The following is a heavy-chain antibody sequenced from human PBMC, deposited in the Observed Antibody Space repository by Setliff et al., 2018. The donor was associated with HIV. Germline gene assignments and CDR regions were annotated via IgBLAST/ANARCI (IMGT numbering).Heavy chain of an antibody. J-gene: IGHJ6*02. Sequence: CTVSGGSISSGDYYWSWIRQPPGKGLEWIGYIYYSGSTYYNPSLKSRVTISVDTSKNQFSLKLSSVTAADTAVYYCASSLGTVYYYGMDVWGQGTTVTV. CDR1: GGSISSGDYY. CDR2: IYYSGST. V-gene: IGHV4-30-4*08. D-gene: IGHD7-27*01. CDR3: ASSLGTVYYYGMDV.